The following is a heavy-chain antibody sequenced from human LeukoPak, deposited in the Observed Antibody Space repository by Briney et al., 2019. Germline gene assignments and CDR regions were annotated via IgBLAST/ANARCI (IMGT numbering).Heavy chain of an antibody. CDR2: IIPIFGTA. CDR1: VGTFSSYA. V-gene: IGHV1-69*13. CDR3: ARDCSERVLLWFGEYPGWFDP. D-gene: IGHD3-10*01. J-gene: IGHJ5*02. Sequence: SVKVSCKASVGTFSSYAISGVRQAPGQGREWMGGIIPIFGTANYAQKFQGRVTITADESTSTDYMELSSLRSEDTAVYYCARDCSERVLLWFGEYPGWFDPWGQGTLVTVSS.